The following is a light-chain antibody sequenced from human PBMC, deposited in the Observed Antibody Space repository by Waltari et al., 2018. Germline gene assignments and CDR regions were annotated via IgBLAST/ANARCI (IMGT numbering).Light chain of an antibody. CDR2: DVN. Sequence: QSALTQPASVSGSRGQSITIPCTGTSGDIGAYTSVSWYQQHPGRVPKLMIYDVNNRPSGVSNRFSGSKSGNTASLTISGVQAEDEADYYCSSYTTSTTLVIFGGGTKVTVL. CDR3: SSYTTSTTLVI. J-gene: IGLJ2*01. CDR1: SGDIGAYTS. V-gene: IGLV2-14*03.